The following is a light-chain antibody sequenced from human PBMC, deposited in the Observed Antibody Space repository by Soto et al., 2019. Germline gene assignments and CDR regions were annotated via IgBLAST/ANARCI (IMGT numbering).Light chain of an antibody. CDR3: SSFTISSTLYV. CDR2: EVS. V-gene: IGLV2-14*01. J-gene: IGLJ1*01. Sequence: QSVLTQPASVSGSPGQSITISCAGTSSDIGGYNYVSWYQQHPGKAPKVLIYEVSNRPSGVSNRFSGSKSGNTASLTISGLQAEDEADYYCSSFTISSTLYVFGSGTKLTVL. CDR1: SSDIGGYNY.